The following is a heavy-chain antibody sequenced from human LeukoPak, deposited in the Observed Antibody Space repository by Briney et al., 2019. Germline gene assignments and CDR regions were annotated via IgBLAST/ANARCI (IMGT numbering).Heavy chain of an antibody. D-gene: IGHD3-10*01. CDR3: ARLRGMVPYFEY. Sequence: SETLSLTCTVSGGSISSSSYYWGWIRQPPGKGLEWIGSIYYSGSTHYNPSLKSRVTISLDTSKNQFSLKLSSLTAADTAIYYCARLRGMVPYFEYWGQGTLVTVSS. CDR2: IYYSGST. CDR1: GGSISSSSYY. V-gene: IGHV4-39*01. J-gene: IGHJ4*02.